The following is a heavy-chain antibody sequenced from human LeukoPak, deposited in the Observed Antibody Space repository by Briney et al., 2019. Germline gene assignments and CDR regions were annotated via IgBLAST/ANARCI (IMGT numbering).Heavy chain of an antibody. CDR1: GYTFDNFE. Sequence: EASVKVSCKASGYTFDNFEINWVRQAPGQGLEWMGWMKANSGDTGYPEKFRGRVTMTRDTSRNTAYMELSSLTSEDTAVYYCARGFCTGHACSTAEYLPHWGQGTLITVSS. CDR2: MKANSGDT. V-gene: IGHV1-8*01. D-gene: IGHD2-8*02. CDR3: ARGFCTGHACSTAEYLPH. J-gene: IGHJ1*01.